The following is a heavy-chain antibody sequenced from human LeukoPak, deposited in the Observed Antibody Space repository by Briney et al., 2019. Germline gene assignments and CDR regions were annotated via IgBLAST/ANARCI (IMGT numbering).Heavy chain of an antibody. CDR1: GFIFSDYG. D-gene: IGHD2-2*01. Sequence: GGSLRLSCAASGFIFSDYGMHWVRQAPGKGLEWVAFIRLDGSNKYYAESVKGRLTISRDNSKNTLYLQVNSLRSEDTAMYYCAKEGTAGHSSIDAMKNWGQGTLVTVSS. CDR2: IRLDGSNK. V-gene: IGHV3-30*02. J-gene: IGHJ4*02. CDR3: AKEGTAGHSSIDAMKN.